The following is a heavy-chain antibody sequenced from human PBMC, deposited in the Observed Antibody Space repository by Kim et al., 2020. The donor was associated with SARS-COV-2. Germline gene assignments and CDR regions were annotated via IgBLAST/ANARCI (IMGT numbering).Heavy chain of an antibody. D-gene: IGHD3-10*01. J-gene: IGHJ3*02. V-gene: IGHV3-30*18. Sequence: GGSLRLSCAASGFTFSSYGMHWVRQAPGKGLEWVAVISYDGSNKYYADSVKGRFTISRDNSKNTLYLQMNSLRAEDTAVYYCAKDCSRYRVRGSYAFDIWGQGTMVTVSS. CDR2: ISYDGSNK. CDR1: GFTFSSYG. CDR3: AKDCSRYRVRGSYAFDI.